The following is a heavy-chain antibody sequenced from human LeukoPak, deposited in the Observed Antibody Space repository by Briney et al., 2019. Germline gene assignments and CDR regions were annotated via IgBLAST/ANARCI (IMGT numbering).Heavy chain of an antibody. J-gene: IGHJ3*02. CDR3: ARILIVLTNPDAFDI. V-gene: IGHV4-30-4*01. CDR1: GGSISSGDYY. D-gene: IGHD2-8*01. CDR2: IYYSGST. Sequence: NPSETLSLTCTVSGGSISSGDYYWSRIRQPPGKGLEWIGYIYYSGSTYYNPSLKSRVTISVDTSKNQFSLKLSSVTAADTAVYYCARILIVLTNPDAFDIWGQGTMVTVSS.